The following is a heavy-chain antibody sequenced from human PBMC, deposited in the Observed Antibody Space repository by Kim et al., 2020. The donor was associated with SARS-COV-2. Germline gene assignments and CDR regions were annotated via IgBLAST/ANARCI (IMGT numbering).Heavy chain of an antibody. D-gene: IGHD2-21*01. V-gene: IGHV3-33*01. Sequence: GGSLRLSCAASGFTFSSYGMHWVRQAPGKGLEWVAVIWYDGGNKYYADSVKGRFTISRDNSKNTLYLQMNSLRAEDTAVYYCARDKGRYCGGETCYSFDYWGQGTLVTVSS. J-gene: IGHJ4*02. CDR2: IWYDGGNK. CDR3: ARDKGRYCGGETCYSFDY. CDR1: GFTFSSYG.